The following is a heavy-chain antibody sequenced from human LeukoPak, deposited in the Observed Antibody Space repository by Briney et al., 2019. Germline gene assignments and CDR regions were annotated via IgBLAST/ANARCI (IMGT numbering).Heavy chain of an antibody. Sequence: PSETLSLTCTVSGYSISSGYDWGWIRPPPGKGLEWIGSIYYRRTTYYNPSLKSRVTISVDTSKNQFSLRLSSMTAADTAVYYCAGAVTTPIHFYYGMDVWGQGTTVTVSS. D-gene: IGHD4-17*01. V-gene: IGHV4-38-2*02. CDR1: GYSISSGYD. CDR3: AGAVTTPIHFYYGMDV. J-gene: IGHJ6*02. CDR2: IYYRRTT.